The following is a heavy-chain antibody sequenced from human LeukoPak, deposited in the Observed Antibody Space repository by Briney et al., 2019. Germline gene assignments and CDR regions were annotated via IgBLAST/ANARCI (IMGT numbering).Heavy chain of an antibody. Sequence: KPSETLSLTCAVSGYSISSGYYWGWIRQPPGKGLEWIGSIYHSGSTYYSPSLKSRVTISVDTSKNQFSLKLSSVTAADTAVYYCARSSYGYNYFDYWGQGTLVTVSS. CDR3: ARSSYGYNYFDY. V-gene: IGHV4-38-2*01. J-gene: IGHJ4*02. CDR2: IYHSGST. D-gene: IGHD5-18*01. CDR1: GYSISSGYY.